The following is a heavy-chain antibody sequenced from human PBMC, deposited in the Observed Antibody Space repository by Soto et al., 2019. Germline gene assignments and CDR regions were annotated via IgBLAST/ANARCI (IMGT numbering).Heavy chain of an antibody. D-gene: IGHD2-2*01. CDR2: ISYSGTT. CDR3: ARDQGPASGFDY. Sequence: SETLSLTCTVSGGSITSYYWSWIRHPPGRGLEWIGYISYSGTTNYNPSLKSRVTISLDTSKNQFSLKLSSVTAADTAVYYCARDQGPASGFDYWGHGTLVTVSS. CDR1: GGSITSYY. V-gene: IGHV4-59*13. J-gene: IGHJ4*01.